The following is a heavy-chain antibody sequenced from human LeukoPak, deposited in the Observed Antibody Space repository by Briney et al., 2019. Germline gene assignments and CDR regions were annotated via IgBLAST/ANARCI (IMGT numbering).Heavy chain of an antibody. CDR1: GDSISRYY. CDR3: ASQMSGTSVSY. J-gene: IGHJ4*02. V-gene: IGHV4-4*08. CDR2: INNSGGT. D-gene: IGHD2-2*01. Sequence: SETLSLTCTVSGDSISRYYRSWIRQPPGKGLEWIGYINNSGGTSYNPSLKSRVTISLDTSKNQFSLKLNSVTTTDTAVYYCASQMSGTSVSYWGQGTLVTVSS.